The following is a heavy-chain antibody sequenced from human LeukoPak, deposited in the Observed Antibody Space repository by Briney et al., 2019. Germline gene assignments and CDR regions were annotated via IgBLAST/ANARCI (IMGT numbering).Heavy chain of an antibody. CDR2: ISGSGGST. D-gene: IGHD2-8*01. CDR3: AKGPVYYFDY. V-gene: IGHV3-23*01. Sequence: AGGSLRLSCAASGFTFSSYAMSWGRQAPGKGLEWVSAISGSGGSTYYADSVKGRFTISRDNSKNTLYLQMNSLRAEDTAVYYCAKGPVYYFDYWGQGTLVTVSS. J-gene: IGHJ4*02. CDR1: GFTFSSYA.